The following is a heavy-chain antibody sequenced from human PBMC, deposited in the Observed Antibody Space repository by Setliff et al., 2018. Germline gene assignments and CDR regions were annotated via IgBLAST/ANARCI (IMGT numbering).Heavy chain of an antibody. CDR3: AKDGSGSYDYLDY. CDR1: GFTFKNYG. Sequence: GGSLRLSCVASGFTFKNYGMQWVRQAPGKGLEWVAVIWLDGSSDYYADSVKGRFTISRDNSKNTLYLQMNSLRAEDTAVYYCAKDGSGSYDYLDYWGQGTLVTVSS. CDR2: IWLDGSSD. V-gene: IGHV3-33*06. J-gene: IGHJ4*02. D-gene: IGHD6-13*01.